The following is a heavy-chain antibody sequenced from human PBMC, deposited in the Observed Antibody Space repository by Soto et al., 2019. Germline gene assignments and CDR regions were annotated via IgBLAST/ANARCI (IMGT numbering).Heavy chain of an antibody. CDR3: VRRASGNYDY. Sequence: EVQLAESGGGMVQPGGSLRLSCVASGFTFSSYDMHWVRQAPGKGLEYVSSISSNGGTTYYGNSVKGRFTISRDNSKNTLYLQRGSLRAEDMAVYYCVRRASGNYDYWGQGPLVTVSS. CDR2: ISSNGGTT. J-gene: IGHJ4*02. D-gene: IGHD1-7*01. CDR1: GFTFSSYD. V-gene: IGHV3-64*01.